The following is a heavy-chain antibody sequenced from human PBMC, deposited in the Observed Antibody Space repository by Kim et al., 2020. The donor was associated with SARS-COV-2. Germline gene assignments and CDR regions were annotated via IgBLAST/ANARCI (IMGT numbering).Heavy chain of an antibody. J-gene: IGHJ6*02. CDR3: ARFGDFWSGPHYGMDV. V-gene: IGHV4-34*01. D-gene: IGHD3-3*01. Sequence: LKILVTVSVDASKNQFSLKLSSVTAADTAVYYCARFGDFWSGPHYGMDVWGQGTTVTVSS.